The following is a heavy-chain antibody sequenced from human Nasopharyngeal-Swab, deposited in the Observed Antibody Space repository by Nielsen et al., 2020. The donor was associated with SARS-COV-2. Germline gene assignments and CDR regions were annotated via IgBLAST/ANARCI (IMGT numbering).Heavy chain of an antibody. CDR2: ISSSSSYI. CDR3: ARDLGELPYYYYGMDV. J-gene: IGHJ6*02. Sequence: GGSLRLSCAASGFTFSSYSMNWVRRAPGKGLEWVSSISSSSSYIYYADSVKGRFTISRDNAKNSLYLQMNSLRAEDTAVYYCARDLGELPYYYYGMDVWGQGTTVTVSS. D-gene: IGHD3-16*01. CDR1: GFTFSSYS. V-gene: IGHV3-21*01.